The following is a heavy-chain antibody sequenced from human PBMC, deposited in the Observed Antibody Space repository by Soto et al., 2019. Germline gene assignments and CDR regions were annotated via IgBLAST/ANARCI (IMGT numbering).Heavy chain of an antibody. D-gene: IGHD2-15*01. CDR2: ISSSASHI. CDR3: ERGYTGYCSCVTCYWFDP. V-gene: IGHV3-21*01. CDR1: GFSFSSYS. Sequence: EVQLVESGGGLVKPGGSLRLSCAASGFSFSSYSMNWVRQAPGKGLEWVSSISSSASHINYADSVKVRFTISRDNAKKSLYLQMNSLRAEDTAVYYCERGYTGYCSCVTCYWFDPWGQGTLVTVSS. J-gene: IGHJ5*02.